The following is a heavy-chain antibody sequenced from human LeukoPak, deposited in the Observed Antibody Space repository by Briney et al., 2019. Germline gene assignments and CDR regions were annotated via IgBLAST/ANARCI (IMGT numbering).Heavy chain of an antibody. CDR3: ARGLHQIVVVTPFDY. V-gene: IGHV3-30-3*01. CDR2: ISYDGSNK. CDR1: GFTFSSYA. D-gene: IGHD3-22*01. J-gene: IGHJ4*02. Sequence: GGSLRLSCAASGFTFSSYAMHWVRQAPGKGLEWVAVISYDGSNKYYADSVKGRFTISRDNSKNTLYLQMNSLRAEDTAVYYCARGLHQIVVVTPFDYWGQGTLVTVSS.